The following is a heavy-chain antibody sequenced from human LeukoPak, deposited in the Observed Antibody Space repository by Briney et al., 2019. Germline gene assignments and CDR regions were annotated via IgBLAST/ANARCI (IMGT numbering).Heavy chain of an antibody. Sequence: LSGGSLRLSYTASGFTFCCYAIIWVRQAPGKGLEWVSAISGSGGSTYYADSVKGRFTISRDNSKNKLYLQMNGLRAEDTAIYYCAGVVVTRPYYFDYWGQGTLVTVSS. CDR2: ISGSGGST. D-gene: IGHD3-22*01. CDR3: AGVVVTRPYYFDY. V-gene: IGHV3-23*01. CDR1: GFTFCCYA. J-gene: IGHJ4*02.